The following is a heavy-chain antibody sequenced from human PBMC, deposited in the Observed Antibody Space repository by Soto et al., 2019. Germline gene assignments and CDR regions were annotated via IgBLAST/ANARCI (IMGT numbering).Heavy chain of an antibody. CDR3: AAENYYDSSGYYKNFDY. Sequence: SVKVSCKAPGFTFTSSAVQWVRQARGQRLEWIGWIVVGSGNTNYAQKFQERVTITRDMSTSTAYMELSSLRSEDTAVYYCAAENYYDSSGYYKNFDYWGQGTLVTVSS. J-gene: IGHJ4*02. CDR2: IVVGSGNT. D-gene: IGHD3-22*01. CDR1: GFTFTSSA. V-gene: IGHV1-58*01.